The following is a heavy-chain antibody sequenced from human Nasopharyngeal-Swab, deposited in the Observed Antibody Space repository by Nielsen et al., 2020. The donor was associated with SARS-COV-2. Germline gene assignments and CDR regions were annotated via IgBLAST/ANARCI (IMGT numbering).Heavy chain of an antibody. CDR1: GFTFNTYA. D-gene: IGHD5-12*01. CDR3: AKDRDSGDDSDDYYHYYGMDV. Sequence: GESLKISCAASGFTFNTYAISWVRQAPGKGLVWVSRINSDGSNTAYADSVKGRFSISRDNSKNTVNLQMNSLRVEDTAIYYCAKDRDSGDDSDDYYHYYGMDVWGQGTTVTVFS. CDR2: INSDGSNT. V-gene: IGHV3-23*01. J-gene: IGHJ6*02.